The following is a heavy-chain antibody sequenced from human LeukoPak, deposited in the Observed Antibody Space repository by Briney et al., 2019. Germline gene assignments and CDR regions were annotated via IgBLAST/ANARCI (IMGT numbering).Heavy chain of an antibody. CDR3: AEKMGSGSFDY. J-gene: IGHJ4*02. CDR2: INPNSGDT. D-gene: IGHD3-10*01. V-gene: IGHV1-2*02. CDR1: GYSFTGYY. Sequence: ASVKVSCKASGYSFTGYYMHWVRQAPGQGLEWMGWINPNSGDTKYAQKFQGRVTMTRDTSISTAYMELSRLRSDDTAVYYCAEKMGSGSFDYWGQGTLVTVSS.